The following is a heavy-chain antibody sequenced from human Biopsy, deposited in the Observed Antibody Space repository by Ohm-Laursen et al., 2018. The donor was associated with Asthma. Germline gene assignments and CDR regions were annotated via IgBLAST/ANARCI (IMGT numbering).Heavy chain of an antibody. D-gene: IGHD3-16*01. V-gene: IGHV4-30-4*01. CDR1: GGSISSGAYY. CDR3: ARRGGVRRYFDY. Sequence: SQTLSLTWTVSGGSISSGAYYWSWVRQPPGKGLEWIGYIYYIGSTYYNPSLKSRVAISLDTSKNHFSLKLSSVTAADTAVYFCARRGGVRRYFDYWGQGTLVSVSS. CDR2: IYYIGST. J-gene: IGHJ4*02.